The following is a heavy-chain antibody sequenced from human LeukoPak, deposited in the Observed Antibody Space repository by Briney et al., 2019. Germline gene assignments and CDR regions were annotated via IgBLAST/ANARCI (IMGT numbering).Heavy chain of an antibody. CDR1: GDXMSNYC. CDR2: IYNSGST. J-gene: IGHJ5*02. D-gene: IGHD1-26*01. Sequence: SETLSLTCTVSGDXMSNYCCSWIRQPPGKGLEWIADIYNSGSTNYNPSVKSRVTISVDTPKNQVSLRLSSVTAAYTAVYYCARHAIYSGDYSFWFDPWGLGTLVTVSS. V-gene: IGHV4-59*08. CDR3: ARHAIYSGDYSFWFDP.